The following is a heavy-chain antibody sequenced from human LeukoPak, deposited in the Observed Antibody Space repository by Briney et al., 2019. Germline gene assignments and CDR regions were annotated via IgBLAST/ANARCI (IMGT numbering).Heavy chain of an antibody. CDR2: IQHDGSGQ. CDR1: GFMFSSYG. J-gene: IGHJ6*02. D-gene: IGHD6-19*01. Sequence: GGSLRLACTASGFMFSSYGMHWVRQAPGKGLDWMAYIQHDGSGQFYADSVKGRFTISRDNSKNTVYLQMNSLRAEDTAVYYCARGIAVAPGGGYYYYYYGLDVWGQGTTVTVSS. CDR3: ARGIAVAPGGGYYYYYYGLDV. V-gene: IGHV3-30*02.